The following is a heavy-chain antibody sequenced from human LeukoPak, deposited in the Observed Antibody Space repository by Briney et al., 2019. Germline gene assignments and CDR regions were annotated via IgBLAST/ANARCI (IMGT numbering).Heavy chain of an antibody. CDR3: ARGRSGSYPNWFDP. J-gene: IGHJ5*02. D-gene: IGHD3-10*01. Sequence: GGSLRLSCAASGFTFSSYGMSWVRQAPGKGLEWVPAITGNGGNTFYADSVKGRFTISRDNPKNTMYLQMNSLRAEDTALYYCARGRSGSYPNWFDPWGQGTLVTVSS. CDR1: GFTFSSYG. CDR2: ITGNGGNT. V-gene: IGHV3-23*01.